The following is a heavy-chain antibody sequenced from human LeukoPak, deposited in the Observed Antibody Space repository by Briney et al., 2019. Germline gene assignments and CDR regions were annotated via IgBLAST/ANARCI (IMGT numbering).Heavy chain of an antibody. D-gene: IGHD2-15*01. Sequence: PGGSLRLSCAASGFTFSSYGMSWVRQAPGKGLEWVSSISNSGGSTYHADSVKGRFTISRDNSKNSLYLEMNSLRAEDTAVYFCARDDRVYCSGGSCSLFGYWGQGALVTVSS. V-gene: IGHV3-23*01. J-gene: IGHJ4*02. CDR2: ISNSGGST. CDR1: GFTFSSYG. CDR3: ARDDRVYCSGGSCSLFGY.